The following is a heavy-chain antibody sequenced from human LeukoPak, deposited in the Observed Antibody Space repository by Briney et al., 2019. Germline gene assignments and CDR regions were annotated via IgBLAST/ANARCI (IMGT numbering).Heavy chain of an antibody. CDR2: ISGSGGST. CDR3: AKDTDYYGSGSYSDP. CDR1: GFTFSSYA. D-gene: IGHD3-10*01. Sequence: PGGSLRLSCAAPGFTFSSYAMSWVRQAPGKGLEWVSAISGSGGSTYCADSVKGRFTISRDNSKNTLYLQMNSLRAEDTAVYYCAKDTDYYGSGSYSDPWGQGTLVTVSS. V-gene: IGHV3-23*01. J-gene: IGHJ5*02.